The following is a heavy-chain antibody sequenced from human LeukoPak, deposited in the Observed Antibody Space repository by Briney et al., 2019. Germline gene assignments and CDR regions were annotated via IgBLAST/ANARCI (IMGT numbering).Heavy chain of an antibody. V-gene: IGHV4-39*01. CDR1: GDSVSNDNFC. CDR3: ARLGWWDS. J-gene: IGHJ4*02. CDR2: IYYSGST. D-gene: IGHD2-15*01. Sequence: PSETLSLTCTVSGDSVSNDNFCWGWIRQPPGKGLEWIGSIYYSGSTYYNPSLNSRVTISGDPSKNQFSLKLSSVTAADTAVYYCARLGWWDSWGQGTLVTVSS.